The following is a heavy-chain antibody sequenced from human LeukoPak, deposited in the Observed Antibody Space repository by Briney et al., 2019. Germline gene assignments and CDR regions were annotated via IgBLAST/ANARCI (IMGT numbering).Heavy chain of an antibody. CDR3: AKDLESDNYSPMES. J-gene: IGHJ5*02. V-gene: IGHV1-18*01. Sequence: ASVEVSCKTSGYTFTNYGISWVRQAPGQGLEWMGWISVYTENTQYVPKLHDRVTLTTDRPTNTAYMELRSLRSDDTAVYYCAKDLESDNYSPMESWGQGTLATVSS. CDR1: GYTFTNYG. CDR2: ISVYTENT. D-gene: IGHD2-21*02.